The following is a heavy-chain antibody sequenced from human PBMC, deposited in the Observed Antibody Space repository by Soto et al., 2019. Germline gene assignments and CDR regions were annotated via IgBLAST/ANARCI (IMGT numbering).Heavy chain of an antibody. Sequence: QVQLVQSGAEVKKPGSSVKVSCKASGGTFSSYAISWVRQAPGQGLEWMGGIIPIFGTANYAQKFQGRVTITADESTRTAYMELSSLRSEDTAVYYCARESGELELPYYYYGMDVWGQGTTVTVSS. CDR3: ARESGELELPYYYYGMDV. CDR2: IIPIFGTA. D-gene: IGHD1-7*01. V-gene: IGHV1-69*01. CDR1: GGTFSSYA. J-gene: IGHJ6*02.